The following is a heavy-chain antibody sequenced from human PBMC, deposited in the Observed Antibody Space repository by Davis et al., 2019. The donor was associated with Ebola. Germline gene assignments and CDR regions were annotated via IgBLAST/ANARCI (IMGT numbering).Heavy chain of an antibody. CDR1: GFTFSSYW. J-gene: IGHJ4*02. CDR2: IKQDGSEK. CDR3: AKDQRVSV. Sequence: GESLKISCAASGFTFSSYWMSWVRQAPGKGLEWVANIKQDGSEKYYVDSVKGRFTISRDNAKNSLYLQMNSLRAEDTAVYYCAKDQRVSVWGQGTLVTVSS. D-gene: IGHD1-1*01. V-gene: IGHV3-7*01.